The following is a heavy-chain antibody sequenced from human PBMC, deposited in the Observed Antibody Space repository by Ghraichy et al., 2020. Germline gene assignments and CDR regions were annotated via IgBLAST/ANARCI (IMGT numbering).Heavy chain of an antibody. V-gene: IGHV3-7*03. CDR2: IKQDGSEK. D-gene: IGHD2-8*01. CDR3: ARRIMVANYFDY. CDR1: GFSFSSYW. J-gene: IGHJ4*02. Sequence: GGSLRLSCAASGFSFSSYWMGWVRQAPGKGLEWVAIIKQDGSEKYYVDSVKGRFTVSRDNAKNSLFLQMNTLRAEDTAVYYCARRIMVANYFDYWGQGTLVTVSS.